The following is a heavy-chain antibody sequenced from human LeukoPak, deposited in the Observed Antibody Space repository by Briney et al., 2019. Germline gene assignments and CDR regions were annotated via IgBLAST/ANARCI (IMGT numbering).Heavy chain of an antibody. D-gene: IGHD6-13*01. V-gene: IGHV3-23*01. J-gene: IGHJ3*02. CDR2: ISGSGGST. CDR3: AEELKIAAAGTVGFDI. CDR1: GFTFSSYA. Sequence: GGSLRLSCAASGFTFSSYAMSWVRQAPGKGLEWVSAISGSGGSTYYADSVKGRFTISRDNSKNTLYLHMNSLRAEDTAVYYCAEELKIAAAGTVGFDIWGQGTMVTVSS.